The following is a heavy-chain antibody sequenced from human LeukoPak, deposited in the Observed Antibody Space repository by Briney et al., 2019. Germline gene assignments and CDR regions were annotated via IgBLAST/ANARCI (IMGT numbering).Heavy chain of an antibody. Sequence: SETLSLTRTVSGGSISNYYGSWIRQPPGKGLEWIGYIYYSGSTNYNPSLKSRLTISVDTPKNHFSLRLTSVTAADTAVYYCARHSETCSGGSCFLDYFDYWGQGTLVTVSS. CDR1: GGSISNYY. CDR2: IYYSGST. D-gene: IGHD2-15*01. CDR3: ARHSETCSGGSCFLDYFDY. V-gene: IGHV4-59*08. J-gene: IGHJ4*02.